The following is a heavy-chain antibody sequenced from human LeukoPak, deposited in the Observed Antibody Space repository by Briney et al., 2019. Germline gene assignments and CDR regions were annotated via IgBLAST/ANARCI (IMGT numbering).Heavy chain of an antibody. V-gene: IGHV4-59*01. CDR2: IYYSGTT. Sequence: SETLSLTCTVSGGSISSYYWSWIRQPPGKGLEWIGYIYYSGTTNYNPSLKSRVTISVDTSKNQFSLKLSSVTAADTAVYYCAGKYYDFWSGEAPYYYYMDVWGKGTTVTVSS. CDR3: AGKYYDFWSGEAPYYYYMDV. D-gene: IGHD3-3*01. J-gene: IGHJ6*03. CDR1: GGSISSYY.